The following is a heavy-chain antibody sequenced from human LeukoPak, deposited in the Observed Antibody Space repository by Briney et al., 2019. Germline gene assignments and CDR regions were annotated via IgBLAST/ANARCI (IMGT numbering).Heavy chain of an antibody. J-gene: IGHJ6*03. Sequence: SVKVSCKASGGTFSSYAISWVRQAPGQGLEWMGGIIPIFGTANYAQKFQGRVTITTDESTSTAYMELSSLRSEDTAVYYCARGYYSSTSCYMRNYYYYYMDVWGKGTTVTVSS. D-gene: IGHD2-2*02. CDR2: IIPIFGTA. V-gene: IGHV1-69*05. CDR1: GGTFSSYA. CDR3: ARGYYSSTSCYMRNYYYYYMDV.